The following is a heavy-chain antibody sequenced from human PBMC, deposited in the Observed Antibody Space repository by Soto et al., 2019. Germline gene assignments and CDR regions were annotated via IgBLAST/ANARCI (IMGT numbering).Heavy chain of an antibody. J-gene: IGHJ5*02. CDR1: GFTFSSSA. Sequence: GGSLRLSCAASGFTFSSSAMSWVRQAPGKGLEWVSAISGSGGSTYYADSVKGRFTISRDNSKNTLYLQMNSLRAEDTAVYYCAKDNSSGYYGWFDPWGQGTLVTVSS. D-gene: IGHD3-22*01. CDR3: AKDNSSGYYGWFDP. V-gene: IGHV3-23*01. CDR2: ISGSGGST.